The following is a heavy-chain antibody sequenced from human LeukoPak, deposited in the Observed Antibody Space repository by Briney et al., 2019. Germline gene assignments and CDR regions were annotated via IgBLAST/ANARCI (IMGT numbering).Heavy chain of an antibody. D-gene: IGHD1-26*01. CDR3: ARVGGSYYVYYYYYMDV. V-gene: IGHV4-39*07. CDR2: IYYSGST. Sequence: PSETLSLTCTVSGGSISSSSYYWGWIRQPPGKGLEWIGSIYYSGSTYYNPSLKSRVTISVDTSKNQFSLKLSSVTAADTAVYYCARVGGSYYVYYYYYMDVWGKGTTVTVSS. J-gene: IGHJ6*03. CDR1: GGSISSSSYY.